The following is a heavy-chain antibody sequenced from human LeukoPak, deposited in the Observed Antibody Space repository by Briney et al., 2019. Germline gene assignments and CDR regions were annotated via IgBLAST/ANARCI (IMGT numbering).Heavy chain of an antibody. J-gene: IGHJ4*02. CDR2: ISSSSSYI. CDR1: GFTFSSYS. Sequence: GGSLRLSCAASGFTFSSYSMNWVRQAPGKGLEWVSSISSSSSYIYYADSVKGRFTISRDNAKNSLYLQMNSLRAEDTAVYYCARAHLDFWGAYYMGYFDFWGQGTLVTVSS. CDR3: ARAHLDFWGAYYMGYFDF. D-gene: IGHD3-3*01. V-gene: IGHV3-21*01.